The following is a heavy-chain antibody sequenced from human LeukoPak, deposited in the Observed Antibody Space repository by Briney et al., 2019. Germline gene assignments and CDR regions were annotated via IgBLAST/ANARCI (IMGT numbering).Heavy chain of an antibody. CDR1: GGSFSGYY. V-gene: IGHV4-34*01. CDR2: INHSGST. CDR3: ARLGHIVATIYEDDY. Sequence: SETLSLTCAVYGGSFSGYYWSWIRQPPGKGLEWIGEINHSGSTNYNLSLKRRVTISVDTSKNQFSLKLSSVTAADTAVYYCARLGHIVATIYEDDYWGQGTLVTVSS. J-gene: IGHJ4*02. D-gene: IGHD5-12*01.